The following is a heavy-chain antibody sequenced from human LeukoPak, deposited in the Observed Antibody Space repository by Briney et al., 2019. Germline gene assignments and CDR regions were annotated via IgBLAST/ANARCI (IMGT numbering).Heavy chain of an antibody. CDR1: GFTFSQYW. CDR2: ISSSGSTI. J-gene: IGHJ6*02. Sequence: GGSLRLSCAASGFTFSQYWMSWVRQAPGKGLEWVSYISSSGSTIYYADSVKGRFTISRDNAKNSLYLQMNSLRAEDTAVYYCARDPGWLQSYYYYGMDVWGQGTTVTVSS. D-gene: IGHD5-24*01. V-gene: IGHV3-11*01. CDR3: ARDPGWLQSYYYYGMDV.